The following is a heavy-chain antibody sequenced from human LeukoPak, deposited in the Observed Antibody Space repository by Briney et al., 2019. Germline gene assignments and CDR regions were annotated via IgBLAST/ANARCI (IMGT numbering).Heavy chain of an antibody. Sequence: ASVKLSCKASGYTFTSYGIPWVRQAPGQGLEWMGWISAHNGNTNYAQKLQGRVTMTTDTSTSTAYMELRSLGSDDTAVYYCARGGMTTASTPWWYWGQGTLVTVSS. J-gene: IGHJ4*02. V-gene: IGHV1-18*01. CDR1: GYTFTSYG. D-gene: IGHD4-17*01. CDR3: ARGGMTTASTPWWY. CDR2: ISAHNGNT.